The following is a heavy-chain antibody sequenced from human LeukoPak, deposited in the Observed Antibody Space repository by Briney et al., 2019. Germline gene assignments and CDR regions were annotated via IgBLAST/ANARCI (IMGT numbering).Heavy chain of an antibody. V-gene: IGHV3-20*04. CDR3: ARSGGYSYGYFYYYMDV. CDR1: GFTFDDYG. Sequence: GGSLRLSCAASGFTFDDYGMSWVRQAPGKGLEWVSGIKWNGGSTGYADSVKGRFTISRDNAKNSLYLQMNSLRAEDTALYYCARSGGYSYGYFYYYMDVWGKGTTVTVSS. CDR2: IKWNGGST. J-gene: IGHJ6*03. D-gene: IGHD5-18*01.